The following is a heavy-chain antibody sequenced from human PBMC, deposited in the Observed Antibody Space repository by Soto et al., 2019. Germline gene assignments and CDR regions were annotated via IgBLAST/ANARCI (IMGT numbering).Heavy chain of an antibody. V-gene: IGHV3-30*18. CDR2: ISYNGWNT. J-gene: IGHJ5*02. CDR3: AKDYDNAWSPWFDP. CDR1: GSTFSNCG. Sequence: PGGSLRLSCAASGSTFSNCGLHWVRQPPGKGLEWVALISYNGWNTNYEDSVKGRFTISRDDSKNTVYLQMNSLRAEDTAVYYCAKDYDNAWSPWFDPWGQGILVTVSS. D-gene: IGHD3-22*01.